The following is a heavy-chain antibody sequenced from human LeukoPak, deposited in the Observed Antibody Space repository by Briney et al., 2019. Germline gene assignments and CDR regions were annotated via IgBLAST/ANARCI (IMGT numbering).Heavy chain of an antibody. CDR1: GGSISSSSYY. CDR2: IYYSGST. V-gene: IGHV4-39*01. CDR3: ASTIETVVDYYHYYGMDV. J-gene: IGHJ6*02. D-gene: IGHD4-23*01. Sequence: SETLSLTCTVSGGSISSSSYYWGWIRQPPGKGLEWIGSIYYSGSTYYNPSLKSRVTISVDTSKNQFSLKLSSVTAADTAVYYCASTIETVVDYYHYYGMDVWGQGTTATVSS.